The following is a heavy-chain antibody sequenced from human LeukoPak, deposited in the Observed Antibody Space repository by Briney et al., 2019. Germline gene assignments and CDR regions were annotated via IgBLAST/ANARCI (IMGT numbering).Heavy chain of an antibody. D-gene: IGHD2-15*01. J-gene: IGHJ5*02. V-gene: IGHV1-18*01. CDR3: ARGGYCSGGSCYWFDP. CDR2: IGAYNGNT. CDR1: GYTFCSYG. Sequence: ASVKVSCKASGYTFCSYGISWVRQAPGQGLEWMGWIGAYNGNTNYAQKLQGRVTMTTDTSTSTAYMELRSLRSDDTAVYYCARGGYCSGGSCYWFDPWGQGTLVTVSS.